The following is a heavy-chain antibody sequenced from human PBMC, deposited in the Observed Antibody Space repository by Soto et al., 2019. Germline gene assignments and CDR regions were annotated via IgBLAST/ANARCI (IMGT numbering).Heavy chain of an antibody. Sequence: ASVKVSCKASGYTFTSYGSSWVRQAPGQGLEWMGWISAYNGNTNYAQKLQGRVTMTTDTSTSTAYMELRSLRSEDTAVYYCARSPDSSGYYPRWYYYGMDVWGQGTTVTVSS. D-gene: IGHD3-22*01. CDR3: ARSPDSSGYYPRWYYYGMDV. V-gene: IGHV1-18*01. J-gene: IGHJ6*02. CDR2: ISAYNGNT. CDR1: GYTFTSYG.